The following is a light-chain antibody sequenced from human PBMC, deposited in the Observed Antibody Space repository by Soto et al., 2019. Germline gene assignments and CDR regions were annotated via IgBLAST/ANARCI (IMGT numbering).Light chain of an antibody. CDR2: EVS. J-gene: IGLJ2*01. CDR1: SSDVGNYNR. Sequence: QSALTQPASVSGSPGQAITSSCTGTSSDVGNYNRVSWYQQPPGTAPKLIIYEVSNRPSGVPDRFSGSKSGNTASLTISGLQAEDEGDYYCSSYTSSTTLDAVFGGGTKLTVL. V-gene: IGLV2-18*02. CDR3: SSYTSSTTLDAV.